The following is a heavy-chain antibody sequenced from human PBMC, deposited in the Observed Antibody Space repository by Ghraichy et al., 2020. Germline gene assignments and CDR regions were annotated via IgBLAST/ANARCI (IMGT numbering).Heavy chain of an antibody. D-gene: IGHD5-12*01. J-gene: IGHJ3*02. CDR2: INHSGST. CDR3: AGGIYVDIVATTPIRKDAFDI. V-gene: IGHV4-34*01. Sequence: SETLSLTCAVYGGSFSGYYWSWIRQPPGKGLEWIGEINHSGSTNYNPSLKSRVTISVDTSKNQFSLKLSSVTAADTAVYYCAGGIYVDIVATTPIRKDAFDIWGQGTMVTVSS. CDR1: GGSFSGYY.